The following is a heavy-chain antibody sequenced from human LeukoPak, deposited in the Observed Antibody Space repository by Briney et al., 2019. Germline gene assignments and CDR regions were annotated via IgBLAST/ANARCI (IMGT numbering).Heavy chain of an antibody. Sequence: PGGSLRLSCAASGFTFSSYGMHWVRQAPGKGLEWVAFIRYDGGNKYYADSVKGRFTISRDNSKNTLYLQMNSLRAEDTAVYYCAKLVGSSHDAFDIWGQGTMVTVSS. J-gene: IGHJ3*02. V-gene: IGHV3-30*02. CDR3: AKLVGSSHDAFDI. CDR2: IRYDGGNK. D-gene: IGHD2-8*02. CDR1: GFTFSSYG.